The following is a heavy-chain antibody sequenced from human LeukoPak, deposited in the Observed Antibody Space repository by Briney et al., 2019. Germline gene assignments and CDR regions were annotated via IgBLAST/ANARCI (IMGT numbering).Heavy chain of an antibody. J-gene: IGHJ5*02. V-gene: IGHV4-34*01. CDR2: INHSGST. D-gene: IGHD3-10*01. Sequence: SETLSLTCAVHGGSFSGYYWSWIRQPPGKGLEWIGEINHSGSTNYNPSLKSRVTISVDTSKNQFSLKLSSVTAADTAVYYCARAHSMVRGKNWFDPWGQGTLVTVSS. CDR3: ARAHSMVRGKNWFDP. CDR1: GGSFSGYY.